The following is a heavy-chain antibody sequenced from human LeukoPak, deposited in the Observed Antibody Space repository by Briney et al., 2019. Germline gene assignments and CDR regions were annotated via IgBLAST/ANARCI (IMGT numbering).Heavy chain of an antibody. J-gene: IGHJ6*02. CDR1: GFTFSSFE. Sequence: GGSLRLSCAASGFTFSSFEMNWVHQAPGEGLEWVSYIDSSGTRIHYADSVQGRFIISRANAENSLYLQMNSLGVEDTAVYFCTKVGRSSSAFPYSYALDVWGQGTTVTVSS. D-gene: IGHD6-6*01. CDR3: TKVGRSSSAFPYSYALDV. V-gene: IGHV3-48*03. CDR2: IDSSGTRI.